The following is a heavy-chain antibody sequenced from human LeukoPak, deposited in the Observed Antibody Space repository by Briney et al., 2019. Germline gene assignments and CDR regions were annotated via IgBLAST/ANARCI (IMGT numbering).Heavy chain of an antibody. V-gene: IGHV4-59*01. D-gene: IGHD1-26*01. Sequence: PSETLSLTCAVYGGSFSGYYWSWIRQPPGEGLEWIGYIYYSGSTNYNPSLKSRVTISVDTSKNQFSLKLSSVTAADTAVYYCARDLGGSYYDYWGQGTLVTVSS. CDR1: GGSFSGYY. CDR2: IYYSGST. J-gene: IGHJ4*02. CDR3: ARDLGGSYYDY.